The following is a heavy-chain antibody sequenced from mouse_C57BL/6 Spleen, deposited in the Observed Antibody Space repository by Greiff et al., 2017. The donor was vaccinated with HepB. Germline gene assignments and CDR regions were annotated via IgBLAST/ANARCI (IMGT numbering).Heavy chain of an antibody. CDR1: GYTFTSYW. CDR3: ARDSSGYLAWFAY. V-gene: IGHV1-72*01. D-gene: IGHD3-2*02. J-gene: IGHJ3*01. CDR2: IDPNGGGT. Sequence: QVQLQQPGAELVKPGASVKLSCKASGYTFTSYWMHWVKQRPGRGLEWIGGIDPNGGGTKYTEKFKSKGTLTVDKPSSTAYMQLSILTSEDSAVYYCARDSSGYLAWFAYWGQGTLVTVSA.